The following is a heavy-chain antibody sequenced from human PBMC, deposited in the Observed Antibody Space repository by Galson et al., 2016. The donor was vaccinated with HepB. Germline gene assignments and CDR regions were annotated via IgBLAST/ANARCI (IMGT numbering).Heavy chain of an antibody. D-gene: IGHD1-1*01. CDR1: GFVFSNFG. CDR3: AKERLVRRIFDH. J-gene: IGHJ4*02. CDR2: ISTRRTT. Sequence: SLRLSCAASGFVFSNFGLSWVRQAPGQGLEWVASISTRRTTYYSDSVQGRFTISRDNSNNTLYLQMNGLGAGDTAVYYCAKERLVRRIFDHWGQGTLLTVSS. V-gene: IGHV3-23*01.